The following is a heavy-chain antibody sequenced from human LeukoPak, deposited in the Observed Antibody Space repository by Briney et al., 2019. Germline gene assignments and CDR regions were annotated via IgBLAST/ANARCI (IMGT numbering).Heavy chain of an antibody. CDR1: GFTFSSYA. V-gene: IGHV3-30-3*01. Sequence: PGRSLRLSCAASGFTFSSYAMHWVRQAPGKGLEWVAVISYDGSNKYYADSVKGRFTISRDNSKNTLYLQMNSLRAEDTAVYYCARDVRAGSWDNWFDPWGQGTLVTVSS. CDR3: ARDVRAGSWDNWFDP. D-gene: IGHD2-15*01. CDR2: ISYDGSNK. J-gene: IGHJ5*02.